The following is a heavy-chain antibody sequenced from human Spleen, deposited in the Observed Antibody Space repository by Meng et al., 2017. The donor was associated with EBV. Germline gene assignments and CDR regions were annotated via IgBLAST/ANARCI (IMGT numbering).Heavy chain of an antibody. Sequence: GPGVLNPSQTLSLCCASSGESVSSNRAAWNWIRQSPSRGLEWLGRTYYRSKWYSDYALSVKSRVTITPDTPKNQFSLQLRSMTPDDTAVYYCAREGVTGFGSGDIDYWGQGSLVTVSS. CDR1: GESVSSNRAA. D-gene: IGHD5-18*01. CDR2: TYYRSKWYS. J-gene: IGHJ4*02. CDR3: AREGVTGFGSGDIDY. V-gene: IGHV6-1*01.